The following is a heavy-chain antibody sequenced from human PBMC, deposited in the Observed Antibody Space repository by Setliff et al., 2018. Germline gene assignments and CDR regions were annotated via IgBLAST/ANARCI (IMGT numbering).Heavy chain of an antibody. D-gene: IGHD6-13*01. CDR3: ARAGIAAAPDAFDI. V-gene: IGHV1-18*01. Sequence: GASVKVSCKASGYTFTSYGISWVRQAPGQGLEWMGWISAYNGNTNYAQKLQGRVTITTDESTSTAYMELSSLRSEDTAVYYCARAGIAAAPDAFDIWGQGTMVTVSS. CDR1: GYTFTSYG. CDR2: ISAYNGNT. J-gene: IGHJ3*02.